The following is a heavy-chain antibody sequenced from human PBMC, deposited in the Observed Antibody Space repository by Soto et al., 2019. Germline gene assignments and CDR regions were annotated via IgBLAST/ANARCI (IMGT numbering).Heavy chain of an antibody. CDR1: GFIFSDHG. CDR3: ARDSYDVLTGQKRYFDH. Sequence: GGSLRLSCTASGFIFSDHGMHWVRQAPGKGLEWVASISGSVGSTFYADSVKGRFTISRDNYLNTLDLQMNSLTTEDTALYFCARDSYDVLTGQKRYFDHWGQGTLVTVSS. CDR2: ISGSVGST. D-gene: IGHD3-9*01. J-gene: IGHJ4*02. V-gene: IGHV3-23*01.